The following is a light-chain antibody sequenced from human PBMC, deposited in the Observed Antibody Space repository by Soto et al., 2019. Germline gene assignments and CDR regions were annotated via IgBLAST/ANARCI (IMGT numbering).Light chain of an antibody. Sequence: EIVLTQSPGTLSLSPGERATLSCRASQSVSSGSLAWYQQKPGQAPRLLIYGASIRASGIPDRFSGSGSGADFTLTINRLEPEDFAVNSCQQYGNSPRTFGQGTKVEIK. CDR2: GAS. J-gene: IGKJ1*01. CDR3: QQYGNSPRT. CDR1: QSVSSGS. V-gene: IGKV3-20*01.